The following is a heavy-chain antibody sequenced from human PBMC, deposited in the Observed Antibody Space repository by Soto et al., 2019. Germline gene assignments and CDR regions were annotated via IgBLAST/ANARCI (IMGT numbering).Heavy chain of an antibody. CDR1: GFTFSSYG. V-gene: IGHV3-30*18. Sequence: GGSLRLSCAASGFTFSSYGMHWVRQAPGKGLEWVAVISYDGSNKYYADSVKGRFTISRDNSKNTLYLQMNSLRAEDTAVYYCAKDPRYGDYGNWFDPWGQGTLVTVSS. CDR3: AKDPRYGDYGNWFDP. J-gene: IGHJ5*02. D-gene: IGHD4-17*01. CDR2: ISYDGSNK.